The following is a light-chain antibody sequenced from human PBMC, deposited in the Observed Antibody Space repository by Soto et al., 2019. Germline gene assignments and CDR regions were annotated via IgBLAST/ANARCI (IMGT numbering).Light chain of an antibody. V-gene: IGLV2-14*01. CDR3: SSYTSSSTLG. CDR2: DVS. CDR1: SSDVGGYNY. J-gene: IGLJ3*02. Sequence: ALTQPASVSGSPGQSITISCTGTSSDVGGYNYVSWYQQHPGKAPKLMIYDVSNRPSGVSNRFSGSKSGNTASLTISGLQAEDEADYYCSSYTSSSTLGFGGGTKLTVL.